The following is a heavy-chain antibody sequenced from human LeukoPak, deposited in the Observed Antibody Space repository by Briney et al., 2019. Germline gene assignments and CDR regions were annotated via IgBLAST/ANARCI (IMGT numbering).Heavy chain of an antibody. J-gene: IGHJ3*02. V-gene: IGHV1-18*01. CDR1: GYMFTSYA. D-gene: IGHD5-12*01. CDR3: ARDLSGLSAFEI. CDR2: ISAYNGNT. Sequence: ASVKVSCKASGYMFTSYAMNWVRQAPGQGLEWMGWISAYNGNTNYAQKLQGRVTMTTDTSTSTAYMELRSLRSDDTAVYYCARDLSGLSAFEIWGQGTMVTVSS.